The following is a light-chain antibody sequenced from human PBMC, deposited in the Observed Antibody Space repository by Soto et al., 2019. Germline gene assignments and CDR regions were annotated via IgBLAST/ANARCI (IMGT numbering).Light chain of an antibody. Sequence: QSALTQPASVSGSPGQSITISCTGTSSDVGAYNYVSWFQQHPGKAPTLIISEVSNRPSGVSNRFSGSKFGNAASLTISGLQAEDEADYFCFSFTTDWTHVFGTGTKVTVL. CDR2: EVS. J-gene: IGLJ1*01. CDR3: FSFTTDWTHV. V-gene: IGLV2-14*01. CDR1: SSDVGAYNY.